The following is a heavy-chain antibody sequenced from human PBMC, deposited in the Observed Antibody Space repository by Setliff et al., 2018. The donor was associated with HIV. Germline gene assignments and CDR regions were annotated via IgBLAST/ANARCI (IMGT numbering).Heavy chain of an antibody. V-gene: IGHV4-59*11. CDR2: ISYSGST. D-gene: IGHD5-12*01. CDR3: ARSPERGYDSDWFDP. CDR1: GGSISSHY. Sequence: SETLSLTCTVSGGSISSHYWTWIRQPPGKGLEWIGYISYSGSTNYNPSLKSRVTISVDTSKNQFSLKLSSVTASDTAVYYCARSPERGYDSDWFDPWGQGTQVTVSS. J-gene: IGHJ5*02.